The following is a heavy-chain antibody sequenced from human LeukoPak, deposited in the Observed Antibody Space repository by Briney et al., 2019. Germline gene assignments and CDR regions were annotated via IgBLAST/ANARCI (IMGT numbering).Heavy chain of an antibody. Sequence: SETLSLTCTVSGGSISSGDHYWSWVRQPPGKGLEWIGYIYHSGSTYYNPSLKSRVTISVDRSKNQFSLNLSSVTAADTAVYYCARIPTPDCSGGSCSLGYWGQGTLVTVSS. D-gene: IGHD2-15*01. CDR1: GGSISSGDHY. CDR2: IYHSGST. J-gene: IGHJ4*02. CDR3: ARIPTPDCSGGSCSLGY. V-gene: IGHV4-30-2*01.